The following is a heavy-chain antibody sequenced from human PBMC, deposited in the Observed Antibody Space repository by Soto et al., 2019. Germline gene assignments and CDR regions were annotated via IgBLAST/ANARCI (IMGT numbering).Heavy chain of an antibody. D-gene: IGHD2-21*02. Sequence: GASVKVSCKASGGTFSSYAISWVRQAPGQGLEWMGGIIPIFGTANYAQKFRGRVTITADESTSTAYMELSSLRSEDTAVYYCARGAEGDHYYYYGMDVWGQGTTVTVSS. CDR2: IIPIFGTA. CDR1: GGTFSSYA. V-gene: IGHV1-69*13. CDR3: ARGAEGDHYYYYGMDV. J-gene: IGHJ6*02.